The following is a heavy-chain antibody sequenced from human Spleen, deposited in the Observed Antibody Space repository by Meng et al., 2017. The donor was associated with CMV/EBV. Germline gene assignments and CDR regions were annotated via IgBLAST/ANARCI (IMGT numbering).Heavy chain of an antibody. CDR3: ARAYCGGDCYSGFDY. J-gene: IGHJ4*02. CDR2: IFDSGIT. D-gene: IGHD2-21*01. Sequence: SVASISNSHWWSWVRQPPGKGLEWIGEIFDSGITNYNPSLKSRLTISEDKSHNQFSLKLNSVTAADTAVYYCARAYCGGDCYSGFDYWGQGILVTVSS. V-gene: IGHV4-4*02. CDR1: VASISNSHW.